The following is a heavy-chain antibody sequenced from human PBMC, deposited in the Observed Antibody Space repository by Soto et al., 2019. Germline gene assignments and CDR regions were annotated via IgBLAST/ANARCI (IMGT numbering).Heavy chain of an antibody. CDR3: ASPGSAAGYLWAFDI. Sequence: GGSLRLSCAASGFTFSSYAMHWVRQAPGKGLEYVSAISSNGGSTYYANSVKGRFTISRDNSKNTLYLQMGSLRAEDMAVYYCASPGSAAGYLWAFDIWGQGTMVTVSS. V-gene: IGHV3-64*01. J-gene: IGHJ3*02. CDR2: ISSNGGST. D-gene: IGHD6-13*01. CDR1: GFTFSSYA.